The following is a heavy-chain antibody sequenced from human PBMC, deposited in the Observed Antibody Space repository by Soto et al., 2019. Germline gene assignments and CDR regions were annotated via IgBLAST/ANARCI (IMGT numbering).Heavy chain of an antibody. CDR2: ISYDGSNK. J-gene: IGHJ3*02. CDR1: GFTFSSYG. D-gene: IGHD6-19*01. Sequence: QVQLVESGGGVVQPGRSLRLSCAASGFTFSSYGMHWVRQAPGKGLEWVAVISYDGSNKYYADSVKGRFTISRDNSKNTLYLQMNSLRAEDTAVYYCAKDRRSSGWHGYGAFDIWGQGTMVTVSS. CDR3: AKDRRSSGWHGYGAFDI. V-gene: IGHV3-30*18.